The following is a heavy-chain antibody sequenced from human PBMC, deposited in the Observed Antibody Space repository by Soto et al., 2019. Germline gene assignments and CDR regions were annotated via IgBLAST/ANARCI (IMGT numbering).Heavy chain of an antibody. CDR1: GFTFSTYG. D-gene: IGHD2-15*01. CDR2: ISYDGSNQ. J-gene: IGHJ2*01. CDR3: AKDNCRGGSCYTRYFDL. V-gene: IGHV3-30*18. Sequence: QVQLVESGGGVVQPGRSLRLSCAASGFTFSTYGMHWVRQAPGKGLEWVAIISYDGSNQYYGDYVKSRFTISRDNSKKTLYLQMNSLRAEDTAVYYCAKDNCRGGSCYTRYFDLWGRGTLVTVSS.